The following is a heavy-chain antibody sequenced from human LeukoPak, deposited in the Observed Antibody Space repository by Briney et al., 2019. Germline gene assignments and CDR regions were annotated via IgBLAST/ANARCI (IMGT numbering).Heavy chain of an antibody. D-gene: IGHD2-15*01. Sequence: ASVNVSCKASGFTFTGHYFHWVRQAPGQGLEWMGWIHPHSGDTGYAQMFQGRVSMTRDTSVSTAYMELSSLRSDDTAVYYCAREDCTSGSCYQNFDFWGQGTLVTVSS. J-gene: IGHJ4*02. CDR1: GFTFTGHY. V-gene: IGHV1-2*02. CDR3: AREDCTSGSCYQNFDF. CDR2: IHPHSGDT.